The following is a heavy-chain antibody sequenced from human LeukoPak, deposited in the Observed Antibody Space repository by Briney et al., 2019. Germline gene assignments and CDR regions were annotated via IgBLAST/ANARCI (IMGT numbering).Heavy chain of an antibody. CDR3: ARIVGVTDYFDY. D-gene: IGHD1-26*01. Sequence: PSETLSLTCTVSGGSIGSNSYYWGWIRQPPGKGLEWIGSIYYSGSTSYNPSLKSRVTISVDTSKNQFSLKLTSVTAADTAVYYCARIVGVTDYFDYWGQGTLVTVSS. V-gene: IGHV4-39*01. CDR1: GGSIGSNSYY. J-gene: IGHJ4*02. CDR2: IYYSGST.